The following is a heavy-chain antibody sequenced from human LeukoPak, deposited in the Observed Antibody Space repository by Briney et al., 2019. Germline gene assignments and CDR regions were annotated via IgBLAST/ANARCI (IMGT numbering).Heavy chain of an antibody. CDR3: AGPGAEGY. V-gene: IGHV4-34*01. Sequence: SETLSLTCAVYGGSFSGYYWSWIRQPPGKGLEWIGEINHSGSTNYNPSLKSRVTISVDTSKNQFSLKLSSVTAADTAVYYCAGPGAEGYWGQGTLVTVSS. CDR2: INHSGST. J-gene: IGHJ4*02. CDR1: GGSFSGYY.